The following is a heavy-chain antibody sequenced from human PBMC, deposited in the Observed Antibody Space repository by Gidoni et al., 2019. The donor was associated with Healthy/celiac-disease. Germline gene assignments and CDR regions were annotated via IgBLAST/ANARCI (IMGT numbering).Heavy chain of an antibody. CDR1: GFTFSSYS. CDR2: MSSSSSTI. D-gene: IGHD2-2*02. CDR3: AREEGHCSSTSCYIYYYGMDV. Sequence: EVQLVESGGGLVQPGGSLRLSCAASGFTFSSYSMNWVRQAPGKGLEWVSYMSSSSSTIYYADSVKGRFTISRDNAKNSLYLQMNSLRAEDTAVYYCAREEGHCSSTSCYIYYYGMDVWGQGTTVTVSS. J-gene: IGHJ6*02. V-gene: IGHV3-48*04.